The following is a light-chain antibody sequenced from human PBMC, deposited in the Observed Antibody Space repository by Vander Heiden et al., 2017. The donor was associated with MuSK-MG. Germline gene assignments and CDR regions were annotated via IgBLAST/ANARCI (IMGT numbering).Light chain of an antibody. CDR1: SSDVGGYNY. V-gene: IGLV2-14*01. Sequence: QSALTQPASVFGSPGQSLTISCTGTSSDVGGYNYVSWYQQHPGKAPKLMIYDVSNRPSGVSNRFSGSKSGNTASLTISGLQAEDEADYYCSSYTSSSTSYVFGTGTKVTVL. CDR3: SSYTSSSTSYV. J-gene: IGLJ1*01. CDR2: DVS.